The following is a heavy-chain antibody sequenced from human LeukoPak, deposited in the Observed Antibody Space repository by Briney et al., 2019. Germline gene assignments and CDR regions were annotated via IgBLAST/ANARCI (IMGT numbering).Heavy chain of an antibody. V-gene: IGHV3-7*01. Sequence: PGGSLRLSCAASGFTFSSYWMSWVRQAPGKGLEWVANIKQDGSEKYYVDSVKGRFTISRDNAKNSLYLQMNSLRAEDTAVYYCARDFYDFWSGYDVGYWGQGTLVTVSS. J-gene: IGHJ4*02. CDR2: IKQDGSEK. CDR1: GFTFSSYW. CDR3: ARDFYDFWSGYDVGY. D-gene: IGHD3-3*01.